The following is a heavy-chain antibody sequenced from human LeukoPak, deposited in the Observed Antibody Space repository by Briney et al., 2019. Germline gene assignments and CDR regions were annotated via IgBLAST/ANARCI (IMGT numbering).Heavy chain of an antibody. D-gene: IGHD1-20*01. CDR3: ARVEFNWNYVDY. J-gene: IGHJ4*02. Sequence: TSETLSLTCTVSGGSISSHYWSWIRQPAGKGLEWIGRIYTSGSTNYNPSLKSRVTMSVDTSKNQFSLKLSSVTAADTAVYCCARVEFNWNYVDYWGQGTLVTVSS. CDR2: IYTSGST. V-gene: IGHV4-4*07. CDR1: GGSISSHY.